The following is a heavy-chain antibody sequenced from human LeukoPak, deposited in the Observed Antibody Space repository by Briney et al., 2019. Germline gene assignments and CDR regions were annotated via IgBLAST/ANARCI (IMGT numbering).Heavy chain of an antibody. V-gene: IGHV4-59*01. J-gene: IGHJ3*02. Sequence: PSETLSLTCTVSGGSISSYYWSWIRQPPGKGLEWIGYIYYSGSTNYNPSLKSRVTISVDTSKNQFSLKLSSVTAADTAVYYCARAPCDAFDIWGQGTMVTVSS. CDR1: GGSISSYY. CDR2: IYYSGST. CDR3: ARAPCDAFDI.